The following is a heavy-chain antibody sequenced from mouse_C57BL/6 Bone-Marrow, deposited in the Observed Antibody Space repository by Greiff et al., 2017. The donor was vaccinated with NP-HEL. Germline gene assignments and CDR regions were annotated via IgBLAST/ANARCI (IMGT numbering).Heavy chain of an antibody. V-gene: IGHV3-6*01. CDR2: ISYDGSN. J-gene: IGHJ2*01. D-gene: IGHD1-2*01. CDR3: ARGEITTAYYFDY. CDR1: GYSITSGYY. Sequence: EVHLVESGPGLVKPSQSLSLTCSVTGYSITSGYYWNWIRQFPGNKLEWMGYISYDGSNNYNPSLKNRISITRDTSKNQFFLKLNSVTTEDTATYYCARGEITTAYYFDYWGQGTTLTVSS.